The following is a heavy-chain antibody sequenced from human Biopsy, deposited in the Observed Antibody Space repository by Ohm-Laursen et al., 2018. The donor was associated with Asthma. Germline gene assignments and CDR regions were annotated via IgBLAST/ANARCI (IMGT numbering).Heavy chain of an antibody. CDR1: GFTFRSYA. J-gene: IGHJ4*02. D-gene: IGHD3-3*01. CDR2: GGSYYDGGLK. CDR3: ARDVMEWYLPAFDF. Sequence: SLRLSCTAAGFTFRSYAMHWVRQAPGKGLEWVAVGGSYYDGGLKYYADSVNGRFTVSRDDSKNTLYLQMNSPRPDDTAVYYCARDVMEWYLPAFDFWGQGTLVTVSS. V-gene: IGHV3-30-3*01.